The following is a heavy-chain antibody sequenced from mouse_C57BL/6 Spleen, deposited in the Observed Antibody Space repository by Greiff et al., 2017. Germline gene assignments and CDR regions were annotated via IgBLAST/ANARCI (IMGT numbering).Heavy chain of an antibody. CDR2: ISSGSSTI. CDR3: ASDLYYVYDLHY. V-gene: IGHV5-17*01. CDR1: GFTFSDYG. D-gene: IGHD2-2*01. Sequence: EVQVVESGGCLVKPGGSLKLSCAASGFTFSDYGMHWVRQAPETGLEWVAYISSGSSTINYADTVKGRFTIPRANSKNTLFLHMISLSSEDSAVYYCASDLYYVYDLHYRGPGTTLPAS. J-gene: IGHJ2*01.